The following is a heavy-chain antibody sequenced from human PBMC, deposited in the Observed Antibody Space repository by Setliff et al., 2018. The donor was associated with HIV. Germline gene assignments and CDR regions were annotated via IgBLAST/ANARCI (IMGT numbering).Heavy chain of an antibody. J-gene: IGHJ5*01. CDR3: ARGVGSSWFDS. V-gene: IGHV1-2*02. CDR2: INVNNDAT. D-gene: IGHD1-26*01. Sequence: ASVKVSCKASGDTFTSYYMHWVRRAPGQGLEWMGWINVNNDATNYAQKFQGRVTMTRDTSISTAFMDLSSLRSDDTAMYYCARGVGSSWFDSWGQGTLVTVSS. CDR1: GDTFTSYY.